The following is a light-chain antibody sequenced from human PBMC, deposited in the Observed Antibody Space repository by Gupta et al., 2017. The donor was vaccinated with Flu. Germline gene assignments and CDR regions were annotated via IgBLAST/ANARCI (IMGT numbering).Light chain of an antibody. CDR2: KGN. CDR3: QSTDSSSAWV. CDR1: ALSMQY. J-gene: IGLJ2*01. V-gene: IGLV3-25*02. Sequence: SYELTQPPSVSVSPGQTARVTCSGDALSMQYPYWYQQKSGQAPVLVIFKGNERPSGIPERFSGARSGTIVTLTISGVQAEDEADYYCQSTDSSSAWVFGGGTKLTVL.